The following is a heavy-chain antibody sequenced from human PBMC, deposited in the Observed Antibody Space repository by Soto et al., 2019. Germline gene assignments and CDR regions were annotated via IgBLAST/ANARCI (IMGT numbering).Heavy chain of an antibody. V-gene: IGHV3-23*01. J-gene: IGHJ4*02. CDR3: AKDRYYGSGRLYYFDY. CDR2: ISGSGGST. D-gene: IGHD3-10*01. CDR1: GFTFSNYA. Sequence: EVQLLESGGGLVQPGGSLRLSCAASGFTFSNYAMSWVRQAPGKGLEWVPAISGSGGSTYYADSVKGRFTISRDNSKNTLYLQMNSLRAEDTAVYYCAKDRYYGSGRLYYFDYWGQGTLVTVSS.